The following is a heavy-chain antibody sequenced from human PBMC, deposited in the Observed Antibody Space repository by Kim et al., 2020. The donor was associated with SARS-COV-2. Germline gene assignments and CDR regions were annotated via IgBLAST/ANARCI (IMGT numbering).Heavy chain of an antibody. CDR2: INHSGST. V-gene: IGHV4-34*01. D-gene: IGHD3-10*01. Sequence: SETLSLTCAVYGGSFSGYYWSWIRQPPGKGLEWIGEINHSGSTNYNPSLKSRVTISVDTSKNQFSLKLSSVTAADTAGYYCARARGFLTMVRGSPRY. J-gene: IGHJ2*01. CDR1: GGSFSGYY. CDR3: ARARGFLTMVRGSPRY.